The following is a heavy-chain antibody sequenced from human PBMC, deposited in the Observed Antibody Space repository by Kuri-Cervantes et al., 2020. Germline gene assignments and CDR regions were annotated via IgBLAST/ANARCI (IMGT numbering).Heavy chain of an antibody. Sequence: SETLSLTCTASGGSISSSSYYWGWIRQPPGKGLEWIGSIYYSGSTYYNPSLKSRVTISVDTSKNQFSLKLSSVTAADTAVYYCARRYYDFWSGYPRVGWFDPWGQGTLVTVSS. CDR2: IYYSGST. V-gene: IGHV4-39*01. CDR3: ARRYYDFWSGYPRVGWFDP. J-gene: IGHJ5*02. CDR1: GGSISSSSYY. D-gene: IGHD3-3*01.